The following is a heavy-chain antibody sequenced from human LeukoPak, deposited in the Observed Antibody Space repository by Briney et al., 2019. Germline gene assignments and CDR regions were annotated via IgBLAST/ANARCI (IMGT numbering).Heavy chain of an antibody. Sequence: SETLSLTCAVYGGSFSGYYWNWIRQPPGKGLEWIGEINHSGNTNYNPSLKSRVTMSVDTSKSQFSLKLNSVTAADTAVYYCARLISSKPRGTYWYFDLWGRGTLVTVSS. J-gene: IGHJ2*01. CDR2: INHSGNT. CDR3: ARLISSKPRGTYWYFDL. D-gene: IGHD3-16*01. V-gene: IGHV4-34*01. CDR1: GGSFSGYY.